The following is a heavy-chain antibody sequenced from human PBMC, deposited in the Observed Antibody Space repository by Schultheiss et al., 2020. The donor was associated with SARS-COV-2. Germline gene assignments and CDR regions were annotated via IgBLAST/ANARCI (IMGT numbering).Heavy chain of an antibody. CDR3: ARWDILPRRGGYYYYGMDV. Sequence: GGSLRLSCAASGFTFSSYWMNWVRQAPGKGLEWVSYISSNGGSTYYADSVKGRFTISRENAKNSLYLQMNSLRAGDTAVYYCARWDILPRRGGYYYYGMDVWGQGTTVTVSS. J-gene: IGHJ6*02. CDR1: GFTFSSYW. V-gene: IGHV3-48*01. D-gene: IGHD5-12*01. CDR2: ISSNGGST.